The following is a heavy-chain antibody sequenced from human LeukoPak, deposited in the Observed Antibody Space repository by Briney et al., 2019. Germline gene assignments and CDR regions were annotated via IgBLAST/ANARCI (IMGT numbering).Heavy chain of an antibody. CDR2: IYYSGST. D-gene: IGHD1-26*01. J-gene: IGHJ4*02. CDR3: ARDIQGSGY. CDR1: GGSISSYY. V-gene: IGHV4-59*01. Sequence: KPSETLSLTCTVSGGSISSYYWSWIRQPPGKGLEWIGYIYYSGSTNYNPSLKSRVTISVDTSKNQFSLKLSSVTAADTAVYYCARDIQGSGYWGQGTLVTVPS.